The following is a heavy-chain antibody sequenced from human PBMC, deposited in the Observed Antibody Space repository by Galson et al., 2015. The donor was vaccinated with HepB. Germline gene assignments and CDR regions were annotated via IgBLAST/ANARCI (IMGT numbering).Heavy chain of an antibody. CDR3: ARDREPNTIGGVIVDY. CDR2: TAYDGTNK. V-gene: IGHV3-30-3*01. CDR1: GFTFRSHA. D-gene: IGHD3-16*02. J-gene: IGHJ4*02. Sequence: SLRLSCAASGFTFRSHAMHWVRQAPGKGLEWVAVTAYDGTNKHYRDSVKGRFTISRDNSKNTLYLQMDSLRPEDTAVYYCARDREPNTIGGVIVDYWGQGALVTVSS.